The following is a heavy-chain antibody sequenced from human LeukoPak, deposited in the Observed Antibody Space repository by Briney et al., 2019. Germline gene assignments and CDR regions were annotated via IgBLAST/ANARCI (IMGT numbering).Heavy chain of an antibody. D-gene: IGHD2-2*01. CDR2: INTAGDT. CDR1: GFTFSSYD. Sequence: GGSLRLSCAASGFTFSSYDMHWVRQGTGKGLEWVSAINTAGDTYYPGSVKGRFTISRKNAKNSLYLQMNSLRAGDTAVYYCAREGRYCTSASCYFDYWGQGTLVTVSS. V-gene: IGHV3-13*01. CDR3: AREGRYCTSASCYFDY. J-gene: IGHJ4*02.